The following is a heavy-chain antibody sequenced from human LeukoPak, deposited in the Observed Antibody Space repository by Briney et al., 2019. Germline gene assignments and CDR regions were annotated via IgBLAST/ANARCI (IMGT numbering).Heavy chain of an antibody. D-gene: IGHD3-16*01. Sequence: GGSLRLSCAASGFTFTSCNMHWVRQAAGKGLEWVTFVRSDGGIESYADSVKGRFTVSRDNSKNMLYLQMNSLSGEDTALYYCATDHWGPEYWGQGTLVTVSS. CDR3: ATDHWGPEY. CDR1: GFTFTSCN. CDR2: VRSDGGIE. J-gene: IGHJ4*02. V-gene: IGHV3-30*02.